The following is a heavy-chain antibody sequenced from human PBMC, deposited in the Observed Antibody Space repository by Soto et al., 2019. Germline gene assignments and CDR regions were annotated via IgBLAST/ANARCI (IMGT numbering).Heavy chain of an antibody. CDR2: ISSSSSYI. CDR3: ARGGEIVVVPAAISGYYYYMDV. D-gene: IGHD2-2*02. J-gene: IGHJ6*03. V-gene: IGHV3-21*01. CDR1: GFTFSSYS. Sequence: GGSLRLSCAASGFTFSSYSMNWVRQAPGKGLEWVSSISSSSSYIYYADSVKGRFTISRDNAKNSLYLQMNSLRAEDTAVYYCARGGEIVVVPAAISGYYYYMDVWGKGTTVTVSS.